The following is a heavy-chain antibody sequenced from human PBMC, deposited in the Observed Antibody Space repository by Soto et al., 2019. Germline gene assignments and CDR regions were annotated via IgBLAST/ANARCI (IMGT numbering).Heavy chain of an antibody. CDR3: EATVECITY. D-gene: IGHD6-19*01. V-gene: IGHV1-58*01. Sequence: QMQLVQSGPEVKKPGTSVKVSCKASGFTFSSSAVQWVRQARGQRLEWIGWIVVGSGNTKYAQKFQERVTITRDLSTRTAYMARSSLRSEDTAVYSCEATVECITYWGKGTLVTVSS. CDR1: GFTFSSSA. CDR2: IVVGSGNT. J-gene: IGHJ4*02.